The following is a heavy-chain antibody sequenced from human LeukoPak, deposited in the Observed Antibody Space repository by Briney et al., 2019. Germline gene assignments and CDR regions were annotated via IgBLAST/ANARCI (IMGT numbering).Heavy chain of an antibody. CDR2: INTNTGNP. CDR3: ARVESSSYFPPDY. V-gene: IGHV7-4-1*02. D-gene: IGHD6-13*01. Sequence: ASVKVSCKASGYTFTNYAMNWVRQAPGHGLEWMGWINTNTGNPTYAQGFTGRFVFSLETSVSTAYLQISSLKAEDTAVYYCARVESSSYFPPDYWGQRTLVTVSS. J-gene: IGHJ4*02. CDR1: GYTFTNYA.